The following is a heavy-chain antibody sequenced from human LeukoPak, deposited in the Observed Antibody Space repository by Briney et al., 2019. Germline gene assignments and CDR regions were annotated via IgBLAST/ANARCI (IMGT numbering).Heavy chain of an antibody. Sequence: GGSLRLSCAASGFTFSSYGMHWVRQAPGKGLEWVAVISYDGRNKYYADSVKGRFTISRDNSKNTLYLQMNSLRAEDTAVYYCVKDQQQLVLSSYYYAMDVWGQGTTVTVSS. J-gene: IGHJ6*02. CDR1: GFTFSSYG. CDR2: ISYDGRNK. V-gene: IGHV3-30*18. CDR3: VKDQQQLVLSSYYYAMDV. D-gene: IGHD6-13*01.